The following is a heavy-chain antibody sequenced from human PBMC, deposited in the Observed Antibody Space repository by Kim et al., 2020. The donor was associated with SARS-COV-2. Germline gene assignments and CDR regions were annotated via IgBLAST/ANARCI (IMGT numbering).Heavy chain of an antibody. J-gene: IGHJ6*02. V-gene: IGHV3-11*01. CDR3: ARTYRPGYYYGIDV. CDR1: GFTFSDYY. Sequence: GGSLRLSCAASGFTFSDYYMSWVRQAPGKGLEWVSYIGSSGSPIYYSDSVKGRFTISRDNANNSLYLQMNSLRAEDAALYYCARTYRPGYYYGIDVWGQG. D-gene: IGHD4-4*01. CDR2: IGSSGSPI.